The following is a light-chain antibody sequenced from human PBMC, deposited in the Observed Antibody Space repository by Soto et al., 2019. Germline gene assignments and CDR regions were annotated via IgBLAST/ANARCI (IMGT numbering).Light chain of an antibody. CDR2: TAS. CDR3: QQYFSYPLT. CDR1: QGISRH. J-gene: IGKJ4*01. V-gene: IGKV1-8*01. Sequence: AIRMTQSPSSFSASTVERVTITCRASQGISRHLAGYQVNPGKAPRLLISTASYLESGVPSRFSSSGSGTDFTLTISSLQSEDFEVYYCQQYFSYPLTFGGGTKVEIK.